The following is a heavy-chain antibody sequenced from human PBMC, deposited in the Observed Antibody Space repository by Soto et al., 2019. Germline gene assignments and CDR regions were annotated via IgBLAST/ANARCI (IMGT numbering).Heavy chain of an antibody. CDR2: ISGSGGST. D-gene: IGHD2-15*01. Sequence: GESLKISCAASGFTFSSYAMSWVRQAPGKGLEWVSAISGSGGSTYYADSVKGRFTISRDNSKNTLYLQMNSLRAEDTAVYYCAKGVGSGTYWYFDLWGRGTLVTVSS. CDR3: AKGVGSGTYWYFDL. V-gene: IGHV3-23*01. J-gene: IGHJ2*01. CDR1: GFTFSSYA.